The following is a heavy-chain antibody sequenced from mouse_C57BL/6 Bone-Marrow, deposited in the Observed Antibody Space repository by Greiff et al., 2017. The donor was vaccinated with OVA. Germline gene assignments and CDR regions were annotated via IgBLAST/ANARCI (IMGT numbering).Heavy chain of an antibody. V-gene: IGHV5-4*01. CDR1: GFTFSSYA. Sequence: EVQLVESGGGLVKPGGSLKLSCAASGFTFSSYAMSWVRPTPEKMLAWVATISDGGSYTYYPDNVKGRFTISRDNAKNNLYLQMSHLKSEDTAMYYCAREGYYEGFAYWGQGTLVTVSA. J-gene: IGHJ3*01. CDR3: AREGYYEGFAY. D-gene: IGHD1-1*01. CDR2: ISDGGSYT.